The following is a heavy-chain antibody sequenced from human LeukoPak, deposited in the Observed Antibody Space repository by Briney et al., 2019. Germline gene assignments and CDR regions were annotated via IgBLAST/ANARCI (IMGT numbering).Heavy chain of an antibody. CDR3: AKGPPGSGYYYADNNYFDI. J-gene: IGHJ3*02. V-gene: IGHV3-23*01. CDR1: GFTFSSYA. CDR2: ISGSGSST. D-gene: IGHD3-22*01. Sequence: GGSLRLSCAASGFTFSSYAMSWVRQAPGKGLEWVSAISGSGSSTYYADSVKGRFTISRDNSKNTLYLQMNSLRAEDTAVYYCAKGPPGSGYYYADNNYFDIWGQGTMVTVSS.